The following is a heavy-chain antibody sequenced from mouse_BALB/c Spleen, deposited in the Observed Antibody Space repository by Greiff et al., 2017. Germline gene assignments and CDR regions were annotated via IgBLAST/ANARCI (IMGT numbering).Heavy chain of an antibody. J-gene: IGHJ4*01. V-gene: IGHV14-4*02. CDR2: IDPENGDT. Sequence: DVKLVESGAELVRSGASVKLSCTASGFNIKDYYMHWVKQRPEQGLEWIGWIDPENGDTEYAPKFQGKATMTADTSSNTAYLQLSSLTSEDTAVYYCNAWGLRRGAMDYWGQGTSVTGSS. CDR1: GFNIKDYY. D-gene: IGHD6-1*01. CDR3: NAWGLRRGAMDY.